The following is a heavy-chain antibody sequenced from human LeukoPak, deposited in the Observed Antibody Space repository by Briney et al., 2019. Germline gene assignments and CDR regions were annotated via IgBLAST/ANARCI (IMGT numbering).Heavy chain of an antibody. CDR3: VKSPLNLGYCSGGSCHYFDY. J-gene: IGHJ4*02. CDR2: ISGTGGTT. Sequence: GSLRLSGVGSGFTFSSCAMIWVRQTPGKGLEWVSVISGTGGTTYDADSVKGRFTISRDNSKNTLYLQMNSLRAEDTAVYYCVKSPLNLGYCSGGSCHYFDYWGQGTLVTVSS. D-gene: IGHD2-15*01. V-gene: IGHV3-23*01. CDR1: GFTFSSCA.